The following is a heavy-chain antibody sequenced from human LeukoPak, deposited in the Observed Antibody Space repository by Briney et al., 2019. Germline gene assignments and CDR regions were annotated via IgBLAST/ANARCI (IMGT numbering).Heavy chain of an antibody. CDR2: INPNSGGT. CDR1: GYTFTGYY. D-gene: IGHD5-18*01. J-gene: IGHJ4*02. Sequence: GASVKVSCKASGYTFTGYYMHWVRQAPGQGLEWMGWINPNSGGTNYAQKFQGRVTMTRDTSTSTVYMELSSLRSEDTAVYYCARDLAMVTAYWGQGTLVTVSS. CDR3: ARDLAMVTAY. V-gene: IGHV1-2*02.